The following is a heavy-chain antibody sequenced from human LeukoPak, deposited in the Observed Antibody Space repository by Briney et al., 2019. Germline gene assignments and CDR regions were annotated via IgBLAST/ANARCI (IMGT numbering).Heavy chain of an antibody. CDR2: ISAYNGNT. CDR3: ARVRYSGYDYSGYMDV. V-gene: IGHV1-18*01. Sequence: ASVKVSCKASAYTFTSYGVSWVRQAPGQGLEWMGWISAYNGNTNYSQNLQGRVTMTTDTSTSTAYMELRSLRSDDTAVYYCARVRYSGYDYSGYMDVWGKGSTVTVFS. D-gene: IGHD5-12*01. J-gene: IGHJ6*03. CDR1: AYTFTSYG.